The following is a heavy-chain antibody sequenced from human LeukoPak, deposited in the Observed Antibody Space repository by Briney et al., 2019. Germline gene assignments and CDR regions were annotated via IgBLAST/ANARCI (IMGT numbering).Heavy chain of an antibody. CDR1: GFTFSSYA. D-gene: IGHD4-17*01. Sequence: GGSLRLSCAASGFTFSSYAMSWVRQAPGKGLXXXXXXXXSGATTFYADSVKGRFTISKDNSKNTLYLQMNSLGAEDTALYYCAKGNGDYRLGSVSADYWGQGTLVTVSS. J-gene: IGHJ4*02. V-gene: IGHV3-23*01. CDR3: AKGNGDYRLGSVSADY. CDR2: XXXSGATT.